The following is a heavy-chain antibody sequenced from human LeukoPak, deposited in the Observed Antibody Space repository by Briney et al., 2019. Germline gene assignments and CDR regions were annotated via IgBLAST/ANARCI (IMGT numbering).Heavy chain of an antibody. CDR2: IYYSGST. J-gene: IGHJ4*02. CDR1: GGSISSSSYY. CDR3: ARLVLSFGELLYIDY. D-gene: IGHD3-10*01. Sequence: SETLSLTCTVSGGSISSSSYYWGWIRQPPGKGLEWIGSIYYSGSTYYNPSLKSRVTISVDTSKNQFSLKLSSVTAADTAVYYCARLVLSFGELLYIDYWGQGTLVTVSS. V-gene: IGHV4-39*07.